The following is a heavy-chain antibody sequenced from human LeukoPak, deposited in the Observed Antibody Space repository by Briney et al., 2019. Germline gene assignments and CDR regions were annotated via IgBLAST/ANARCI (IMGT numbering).Heavy chain of an antibody. CDR1: GDSITGYS. J-gene: IGHJ5*02. CDR2: IYYNGDT. D-gene: IGHD3-10*01. CDR3: VRGPYGSSISNWFDP. Sequence: SETLSLTCSVSGDSITGYSWSWIRQTPGKGLEWIGYIYYNGDTHYNPSLNNRLSRSVDTPKKLFSLNLRSVTAADTAVYYCVRGPYGSSISNWFDPWGQGLLVTVSS. V-gene: IGHV4-59*01.